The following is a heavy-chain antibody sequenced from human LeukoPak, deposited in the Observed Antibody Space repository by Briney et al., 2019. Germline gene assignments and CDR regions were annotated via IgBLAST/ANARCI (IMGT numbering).Heavy chain of an antibody. CDR3: ARERSGYSYGIDY. CDR2: INHSGST. CDR1: GGSFSGYY. V-gene: IGHV4-34*01. Sequence: NPSETLSLTCAVYGGSFSGYYWSWVRQPPGKGLEWIGEINHSGSTNYNPSLKSRVTITVDTSKNQFSLKLSSVTAADTAVYYCARERSGYSYGIDYWGQGTLVTVSS. D-gene: IGHD5-18*01. J-gene: IGHJ4*02.